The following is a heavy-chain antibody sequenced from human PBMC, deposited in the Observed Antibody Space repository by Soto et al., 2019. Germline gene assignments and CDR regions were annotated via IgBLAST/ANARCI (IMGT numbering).Heavy chain of an antibody. J-gene: IGHJ4*02. V-gene: IGHV4-39*01. CDR2: IYYSGST. D-gene: IGHD6-19*01. CDR3: ASTQSGYSSGWYVEGTYYFDY. Sequence: QLQLQESGPGLVKPSETLSLTCTVSGGSISSSSYYWGWIRQPPGKWLEWIGSIYYSGSTYYNPSIKSRVTISVDTSKNQFSLKLSSVTAADPAVYYCASTQSGYSSGWYVEGTYYFDYWGQGTLVTVSS. CDR1: GGSISSSSYY.